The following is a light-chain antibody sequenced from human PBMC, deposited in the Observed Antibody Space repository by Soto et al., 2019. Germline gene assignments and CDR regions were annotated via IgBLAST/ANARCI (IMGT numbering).Light chain of an antibody. CDR2: VGTGGIVG. Sequence: QLVLTQPPSASASLGASVTLTCTLSSGYSNYKVDWYQQRPGKGPRFVMRVGTGGIVGSKGDGIPERFSVLGSGLNRYLTIKNIQEEDESDYHCGADHGSGSNFASVVFGGGTKLT. CDR3: GADHGSGSNFASVV. CDR1: SGYSNYK. V-gene: IGLV9-49*01. J-gene: IGLJ2*01.